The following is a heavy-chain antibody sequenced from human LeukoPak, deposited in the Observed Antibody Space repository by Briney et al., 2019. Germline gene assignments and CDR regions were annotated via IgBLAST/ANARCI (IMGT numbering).Heavy chain of an antibody. D-gene: IGHD2-8*02. J-gene: IGHJ4*02. V-gene: IGHV1-46*01. CDR2: IAPSVDTT. Sequence: ASVKVSCKSFGFTFTNYLLHWVRQAPGQGLEWVGRIAPSVDTTNYAQKFRGRVTMIRDTSTSTVYMELSSLRSDDTAIYYCVREESGGYFDYWGQGTLVTVSS. CDR3: VREESGGYFDY. CDR1: GFTFTNYL.